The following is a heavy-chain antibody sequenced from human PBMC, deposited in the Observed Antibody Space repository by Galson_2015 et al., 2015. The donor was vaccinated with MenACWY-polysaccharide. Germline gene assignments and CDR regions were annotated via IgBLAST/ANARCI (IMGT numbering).Heavy chain of an antibody. CDR2: GDPDT. V-gene: IGHV5-51*01. D-gene: IGHD6-13*01. CDR3: ARPSYSSSWNPFDY. J-gene: IGHJ4*02. Sequence: GDPDTRCSPSFQGQVTISADKSISTAYLQWSSLKASDTAMYYCARPSYSSSWNPFDYWGQGTLVTVSS.